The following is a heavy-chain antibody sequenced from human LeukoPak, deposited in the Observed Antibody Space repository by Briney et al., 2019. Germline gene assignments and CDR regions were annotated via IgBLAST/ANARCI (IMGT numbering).Heavy chain of an antibody. D-gene: IGHD5-12*01. J-gene: IGHJ4*02. CDR1: GFTFSNYW. CDR3: ARDGYSGYDYVDY. V-gene: IGHV3-7*01. Sequence: GGSLRLSCAASGFTFSNYWMSWVRQAPGKGLEWVANIKEDESEEYYVDSVKGRFTISRDNAKNSLYLQMNSLRAEDTAVYYCARDGYSGYDYVDYWGQGTLVTVSS. CDR2: IKEDESEE.